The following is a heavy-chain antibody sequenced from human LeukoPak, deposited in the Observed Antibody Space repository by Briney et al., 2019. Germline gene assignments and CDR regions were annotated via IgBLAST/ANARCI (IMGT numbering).Heavy chain of an antibody. CDR1: GGSISSSNW. V-gene: IGHV4-4*02. J-gene: IGHJ3*02. Sequence: SGTLSLTCAVSGGSISSSNWWSWVRQPPGKGLEWIGEIYHSGSTYYNPSLKSRVIISVDTSKNQFSLKLSSVTAADTAVYYCARAHITQGVVDGFDIWGQGTMVTVSS. CDR3: ARAHITQGVVDGFDI. D-gene: IGHD3-10*01. CDR2: IYHSGST.